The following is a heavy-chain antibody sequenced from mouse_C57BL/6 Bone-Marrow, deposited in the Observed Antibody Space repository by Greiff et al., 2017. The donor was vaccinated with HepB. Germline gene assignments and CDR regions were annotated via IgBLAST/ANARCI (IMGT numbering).Heavy chain of an antibody. CDR2: IYPGDGDT. V-gene: IGHV1-82*01. J-gene: IGHJ2*01. CDR1: GYAFSSSW. Sequence: VQLQQSGPELVKPGASVKISCKASGYAFSSSWMNWVKQRPGKGLEWIGRIYPGDGDTNYNGKFKGKATLTADKSSSTAYMQLSSLTSEDSAVYFCARAYNYGILYYFDDWGEGTTLTVSS. D-gene: IGHD1-1*01. CDR3: ARAYNYGILYYFDD.